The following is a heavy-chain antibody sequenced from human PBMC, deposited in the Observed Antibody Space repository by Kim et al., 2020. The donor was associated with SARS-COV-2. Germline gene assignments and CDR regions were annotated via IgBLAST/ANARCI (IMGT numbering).Heavy chain of an antibody. CDR1: GFTFSSYE. J-gene: IGHJ4*02. D-gene: IGHD6-25*01. V-gene: IGHV3-48*03. CDR3: ARERRYYFDY. CDR2: ISSGGSTM. Sequence: GGSLRLSCAASGFTFSSYEMHWVRQAPGKGLEWLSYISSGGSTMKYADSVQGRFTISRDNAKNSLYLQMISLRAEDTAVYYCARERRYYFDYWGQGTLVTVSS.